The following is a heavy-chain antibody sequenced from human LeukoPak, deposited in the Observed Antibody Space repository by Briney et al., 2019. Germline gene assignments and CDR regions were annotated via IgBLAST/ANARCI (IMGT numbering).Heavy chain of an antibody. CDR2: IYYSGST. V-gene: IGHV4-59*12. CDR3: ARFSPRAMGNYLDF. Sequence: PSETLSLTCTVSGGSISSYYWSWIRQPPGKGLEWIGYIYYSGSTNYNPSLKSRVILSLDKSANQFSLNLSSVTAADTAVYYCARFSPRAMGNYLDFWGQGTLVTVSS. D-gene: IGHD7-27*01. J-gene: IGHJ4*02. CDR1: GGSISSYY.